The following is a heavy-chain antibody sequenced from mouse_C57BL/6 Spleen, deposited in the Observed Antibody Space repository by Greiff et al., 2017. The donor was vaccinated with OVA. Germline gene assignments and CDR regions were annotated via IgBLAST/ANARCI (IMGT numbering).Heavy chain of an antibody. CDR3: TTSTVVAYFDY. J-gene: IGHJ2*01. CDR1: GFNIKDDY. Sequence: VQLQQSGAELVRPGASVKLSCTASGFNIKDDYMPWVKQRPEQGLEWIGWIDPENGDTEYASKFQGKATITADTSSNTAYLQLSSLTSEDTAVYYCTTSTVVAYFDYWGQGTTLTVSS. CDR2: IDPENGDT. V-gene: IGHV14-4*01. D-gene: IGHD1-1*01.